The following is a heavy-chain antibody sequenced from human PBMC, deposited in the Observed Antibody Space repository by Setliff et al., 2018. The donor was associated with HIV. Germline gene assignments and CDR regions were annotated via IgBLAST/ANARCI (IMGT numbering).Heavy chain of an antibody. D-gene: IGHD2-2*01. J-gene: IGHJ4*02. Sequence: SETLSLTCAVYGGSFSGYYWSWVRQPPGKGLEWIGEINHSGSTNYNPSLKSRVTISVDTSKNQFSLKLSSVTAADTAVYYCVTSSSWSSRLNFWGPGMLVTVSS. V-gene: IGHV4-34*01. CDR1: GGSFSGYY. CDR2: INHSGST. CDR3: VTSSSWSSRLNF.